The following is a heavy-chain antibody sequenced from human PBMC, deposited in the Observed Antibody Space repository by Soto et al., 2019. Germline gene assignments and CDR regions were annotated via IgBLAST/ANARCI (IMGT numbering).Heavy chain of an antibody. D-gene: IGHD2-8*02. CDR2: IKQDGSEK. Sequence: EVQLVESGGGLVQPGGSLRLSCAASGFTFSSYWMNWVRQAPGKGLEWVANIKQDGSEKYYVDSVKGRFTISRDNAKNSLHLQMNSLRGEDTAVYFCARGGAVQVLSGDAFWGQGTMVTGSS. V-gene: IGHV3-7*01. CDR1: GFTFSSYW. J-gene: IGHJ3*01. CDR3: ARGGAVQVLSGDAF.